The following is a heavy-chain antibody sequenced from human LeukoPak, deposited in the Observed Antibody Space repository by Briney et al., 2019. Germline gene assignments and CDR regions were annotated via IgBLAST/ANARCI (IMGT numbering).Heavy chain of an antibody. CDR3: AREANLLWFGELLPRSSGLGY. Sequence: GGSLRLSCAASGFTFSSYWMHWVRQAPGKGLVWVSRINSDGSSTSYADYVKGRFTISRDNAKNTLYLHMNSLRAEDTAVYYCAREANLLWFGELLPRSSGLGYWGQGTLVTVSS. D-gene: IGHD3-10*01. CDR1: GFTFSSYW. J-gene: IGHJ4*02. CDR2: INSDGSST. V-gene: IGHV3-74*01.